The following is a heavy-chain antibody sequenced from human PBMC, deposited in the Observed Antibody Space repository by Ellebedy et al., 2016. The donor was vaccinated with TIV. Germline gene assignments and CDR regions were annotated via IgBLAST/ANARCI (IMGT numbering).Heavy chain of an antibody. CDR1: GDSISSGGYS. CDR2: IYHSGKT. V-gene: IGHV4-30-2*01. Sequence: LRLSXAVSGDSISSGGYSWSWIRQPPGKGLEWIGYIYHSGKTYYNPSLKSRVTISVDRPKNQFSVRLNSVTAADTAVYYCAGWFSSGSDDYWGQGTLVTVSS. D-gene: IGHD6-19*01. CDR3: AGWFSSGSDDY. J-gene: IGHJ4*02.